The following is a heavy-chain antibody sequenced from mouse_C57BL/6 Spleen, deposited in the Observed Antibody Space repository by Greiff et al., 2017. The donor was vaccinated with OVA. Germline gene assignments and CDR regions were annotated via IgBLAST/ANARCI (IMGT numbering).Heavy chain of an antibody. V-gene: IGHV1-39*01. J-gene: IGHJ4*01. D-gene: IGHD1-1*01. CDR1: GYSFTDYN. CDR3: ARGGFITTVDLYAMDY. Sequence: EVKLMESGPELVKPGASVKISCKASGYSFTDYNMNWVKQSNGKSLEWIGVINPNYGTTSYNQKFKGKATLTVDQSSSTAYMQLNSLTSEDSAVYYCARGGFITTVDLYAMDYWGQGTSVTVSS. CDR2: INPNYGTT.